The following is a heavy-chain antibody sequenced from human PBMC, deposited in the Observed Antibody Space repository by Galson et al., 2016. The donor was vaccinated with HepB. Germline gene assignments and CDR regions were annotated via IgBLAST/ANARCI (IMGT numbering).Heavy chain of an antibody. Sequence: SLRLSCAASGFNFSIYSMNWVRQAPGKGLEWVSYISSSTNTIYYAGSVKGRFTISRDNAKNSLYLQMNSLRAEDTAVYYCARDRYCRDYWGQGTLVTVSS. J-gene: IGHJ4*02. D-gene: IGHD2-15*01. CDR1: GFNFSIYS. CDR2: ISSSTNTI. V-gene: IGHV3-48*04. CDR3: ARDRYCRDY.